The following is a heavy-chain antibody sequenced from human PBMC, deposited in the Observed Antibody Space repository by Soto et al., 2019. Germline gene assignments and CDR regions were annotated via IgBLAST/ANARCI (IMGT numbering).Heavy chain of an antibody. CDR1: GGSISSSSYY. V-gene: IGHV4-39*01. CDR2: TYYSGST. CDR3: ARHQSHSSSYVDP. Sequence: SETLSLTCTVSGGSISSSSYYWGWIRQPPGKGLEWIGSTYYSGSTYYNPSLKSRVTISVDTSKNQFSLKLSSVTAADTAVYYCARHQSHSSSYVDPWGQGTLVTVS. D-gene: IGHD6-13*01. J-gene: IGHJ5*02.